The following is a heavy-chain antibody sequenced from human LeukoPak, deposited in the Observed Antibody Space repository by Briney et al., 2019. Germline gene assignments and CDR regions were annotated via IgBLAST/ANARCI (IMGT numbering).Heavy chain of an antibody. CDR1: GYTFISYG. CDR2: ISTYNGNT. V-gene: IGHV1-18*01. J-gene: IGHJ4*02. D-gene: IGHD2-15*01. Sequence: GASVKVSCKASGYTFISYGISRVRQAPGQGLEWMGWISTYNGNTNYAQKLQGRVTMTTDTSTTIAYMELRSLRSDDTAVYYCAGCSGGSCTGYYFDYWGQGTLVTVSS. CDR3: AGCSGGSCTGYYFDY.